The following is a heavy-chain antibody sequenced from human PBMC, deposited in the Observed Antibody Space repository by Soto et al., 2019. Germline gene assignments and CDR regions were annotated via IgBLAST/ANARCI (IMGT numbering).Heavy chain of an antibody. D-gene: IGHD5-12*01. CDR3: ARTDIVTTNWFDP. Sequence: QVHLQQWGAGLLKPSETLSLTCAVYGESFIGYYWTWIRQSPGKGLEWIGEINHGGSTNYTPSLKSRVTISIDTSKNQFSLKLTSVTAADKSVYYCARTDIVTTNWFDPWGQGTLVTVSS. V-gene: IGHV4-34*01. CDR1: GESFIGYY. CDR2: INHGGST. J-gene: IGHJ5*02.